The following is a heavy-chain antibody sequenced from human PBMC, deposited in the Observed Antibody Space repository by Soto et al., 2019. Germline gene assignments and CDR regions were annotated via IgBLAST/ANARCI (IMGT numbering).Heavy chain of an antibody. CDR3: VRDLYDSGGYSDVGDY. CDR1: GYNFNVYY. J-gene: IGHJ4*02. V-gene: IGHV1-2*02. CDR2: INPNGGGR. D-gene: IGHD3-22*01. Sequence: ASVKVSCKASGYNFNVYYMHWVRQAPGQGLEWVGWINPNGGGRKYAQKSQGRVTMTRDTSISTVYMELSSLRSDDTAQYYCVRDLYDSGGYSDVGDYWGQGTLVTVSS.